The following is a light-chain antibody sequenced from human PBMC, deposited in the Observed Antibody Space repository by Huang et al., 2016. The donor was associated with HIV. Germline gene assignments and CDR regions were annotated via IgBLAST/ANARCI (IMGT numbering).Light chain of an antibody. V-gene: IGKV3-15*01. CDR2: GAS. Sequence: EMVMTQSPATLSVSPGERATLSCRASQSVSSNLAWYQQKPGQAPRLLIYGASTRATAIPARFSVSGSGTEFTLTISSLQSEDFAVYYCQQYNNWPPNTFGQGTKLEMK. CDR1: QSVSSN. J-gene: IGKJ2*01. CDR3: QQYNNWPPNT.